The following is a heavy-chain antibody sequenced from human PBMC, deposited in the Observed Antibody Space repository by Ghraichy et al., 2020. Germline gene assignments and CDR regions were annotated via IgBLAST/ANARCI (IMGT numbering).Heavy chain of an antibody. CDR2: IYGSGGT. CDR3: AGDRGYCGSDCYFDS. V-gene: IGHV4-4*02. J-gene: IGHJ5*01. D-gene: IGHD2-21*02. Sequence: SETLSLTCSVSGASVSSTTWWTWVRQAPGKGLEWIGKIYGSGGTNYNPSLGSRVTMSIDKSKNQFSLNLRSVTAADTAVYYCAGDRGYCGSDCYFDSWGQGALVTVSS. CDR1: GASVSSTTW.